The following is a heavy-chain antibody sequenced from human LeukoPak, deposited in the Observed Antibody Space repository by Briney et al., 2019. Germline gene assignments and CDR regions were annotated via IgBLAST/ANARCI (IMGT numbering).Heavy chain of an antibody. CDR2: ISGSGTGT. CDR3: AKEGETGTRFDY. J-gene: IGHJ4*02. D-gene: IGHD1-7*01. Sequence: GGSLRLSYAASGFTFSSSAMSWVRQAPGKGLYWVSAISGSGTGTYYADSVKGRFTISRDNSKNTLYLQMNSLRAEDTAVYYCAKEGETGTRFDYWGQGTLVTVSS. CDR1: GFTFSSSA. V-gene: IGHV3-23*01.